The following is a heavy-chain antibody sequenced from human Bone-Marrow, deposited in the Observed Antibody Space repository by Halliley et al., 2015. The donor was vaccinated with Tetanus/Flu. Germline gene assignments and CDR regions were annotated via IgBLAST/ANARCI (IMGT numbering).Heavy chain of an antibody. J-gene: IGHJ3*02. D-gene: IGHD1-1*01. CDR2: FYPEDSDP. Sequence: GVFYPEDSDPTSGPSFQARVSISADTSVSTAYLQWSSLKASDTAMYYCARQSNSDYVFDIWGQGTMVTVSS. V-gene: IGHV5-51*01. CDR3: ARQSNSDYVFDI.